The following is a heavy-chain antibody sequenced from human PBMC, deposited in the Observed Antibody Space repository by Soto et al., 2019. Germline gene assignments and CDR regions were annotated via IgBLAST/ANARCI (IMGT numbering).Heavy chain of an antibody. Sequence: SETLSLTCTVSGGSISSYYWSWIRQPPGKGLEWIGYIYYSGSTNYNPSLKSRVTISVDTSRTQFSLNLSSVTAADTAVYYCARVRAAAAPYFDYWGQGALVTVSS. V-gene: IGHV4-59*01. CDR2: IYYSGST. CDR3: ARVRAAAAPYFDY. D-gene: IGHD6-13*01. J-gene: IGHJ4*02. CDR1: GGSISSYY.